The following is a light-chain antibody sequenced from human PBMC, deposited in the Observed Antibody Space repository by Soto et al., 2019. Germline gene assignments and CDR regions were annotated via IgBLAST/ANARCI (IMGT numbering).Light chain of an antibody. CDR3: QQYGRSPRT. Sequence: EIVLTQSPGTLSLSPGERATLSRRASQSVPLGWYQQKPGQAPRLLIFGASHRATGIPDRFSGSGSGTDFTLTISNLEPEDFAVYYCQQYGRSPRTFGQGTRVEIK. CDR2: GAS. V-gene: IGKV3-20*01. J-gene: IGKJ5*01. CDR1: QSVP.